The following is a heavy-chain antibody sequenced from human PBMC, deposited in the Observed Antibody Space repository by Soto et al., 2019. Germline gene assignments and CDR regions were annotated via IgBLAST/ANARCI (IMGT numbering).Heavy chain of an antibody. V-gene: IGHV4-31*03. J-gene: IGHJ3*02. CDR3: ARDPGDSDAFDI. CDR1: GGSISSGGYY. Sequence: SETLSLTCTVSGGSISSGGYYWSWHRPHPGKGLEWIGYIYYSGSTYYNPSLKSRVTISVYTSKNQFSLKLSSVTAADTAVYYCARDPGDSDAFDIWGQGTMVTVSS. D-gene: IGHD4-17*01. CDR2: IYYSGST.